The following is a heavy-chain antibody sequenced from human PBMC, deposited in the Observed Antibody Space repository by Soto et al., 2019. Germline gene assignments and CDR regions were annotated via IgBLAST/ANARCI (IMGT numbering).Heavy chain of an antibody. J-gene: IGHJ6*03. CDR2: IYSGGST. V-gene: IGHV3-53*04. CDR1: GFTVSSNY. CDR3: ARGSRYCSGGSCPYYYYYMDV. D-gene: IGHD2-15*01. Sequence: GGSLRLSCAASGFTVSSNYMSWVRQAPGKGLEWVSVIYSGGSTYYADSVKGRFTISRHNSKNTLYLQMNSLRAEDTAVYYCARGSRYCSGGSCPYYYYYMDVWGKGTTVTVSS.